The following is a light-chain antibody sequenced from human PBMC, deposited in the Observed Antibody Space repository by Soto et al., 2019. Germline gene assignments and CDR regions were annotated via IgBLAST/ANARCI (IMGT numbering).Light chain of an antibody. V-gene: IGKV3-20*01. Sequence: EIVLTQSPGTLSLSPGERATLSCRASQSVSSSNLAWYQQKPGQAPRLLIYGASSRATGIPDRFSGSGSGTDFTLTIGRLEPEDFAVYYCQHYGTSPRTFGQGTKVDIK. J-gene: IGKJ1*01. CDR3: QHYGTSPRT. CDR1: QSVSSSN. CDR2: GAS.